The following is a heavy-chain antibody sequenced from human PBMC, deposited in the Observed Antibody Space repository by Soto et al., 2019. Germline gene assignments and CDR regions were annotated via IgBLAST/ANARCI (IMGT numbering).Heavy chain of an antibody. V-gene: IGHV3-33*01. CDR3: ARGWWNRDAFDI. J-gene: IGHJ3*02. Sequence: HPGGSLRLSCAASGFTFSSYGMHWVRQAPGKGLEWVAVIWYDGSNKYYADSVKGRFTISRDNSKNTLYLQMNSLRAEDTAVYYCARGWWNRDAFDIWGQGTMVTVSS. D-gene: IGHD2-15*01. CDR1: GFTFSSYG. CDR2: IWYDGSNK.